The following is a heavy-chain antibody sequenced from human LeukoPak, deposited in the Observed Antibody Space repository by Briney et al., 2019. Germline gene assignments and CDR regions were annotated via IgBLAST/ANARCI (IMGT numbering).Heavy chain of an antibody. CDR1: GYTFTGYY. D-gene: IGHD6-19*01. CDR3: ARDRRTIGPYSSGWFGWFDP. Sequence: ASVKVSCKASGYTFTGYYMHWVRHAPGQGLEWMGWINPNSGGTNYAQKFQGRVTMTRDTSISTAYMELSRLRSDDTAVYYCARDRRTIGPYSSGWFGWFDPWGQGTLVTVSS. V-gene: IGHV1-2*02. J-gene: IGHJ5*02. CDR2: INPNSGGT.